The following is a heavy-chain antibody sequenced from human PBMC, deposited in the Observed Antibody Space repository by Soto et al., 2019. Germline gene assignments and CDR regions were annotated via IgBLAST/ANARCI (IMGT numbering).Heavy chain of an antibody. CDR2: ISGSGGST. Sequence: EVQLLESGGGLVQPGGSLRLSCAASGFTFSSYAMSWVRQAPGKGLEWVSAISGSGGSTYYADSVKGRFTISRDTSKNTLYLQMNSLRAEDTAVYYCAKFMYYYGSGSPTAYYYYYYYMDVWGKGTTVTVSS. CDR1: GFTFSSYA. V-gene: IGHV3-23*01. J-gene: IGHJ6*03. CDR3: AKFMYYYGSGSPTAYYYYYYYMDV. D-gene: IGHD3-10*01.